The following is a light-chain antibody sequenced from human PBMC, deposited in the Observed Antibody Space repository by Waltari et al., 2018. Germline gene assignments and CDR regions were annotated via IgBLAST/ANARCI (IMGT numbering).Light chain of an antibody. J-gene: IGLJ2*01. CDR2: DVT. V-gene: IGLV2-11*01. Sequence: QSALTQPRSVSGSPGQSVTISCTGTSSDVGGYSYVSWYQQHPGKAPKLMIYDVTKRPSGVPDRFSGSKSGTPASLTISGLQAEDEADYCCSSYAGSYTVVFGGGTKLTVL. CDR1: SSDVGGYSY. CDR3: SSYAGSYTVV.